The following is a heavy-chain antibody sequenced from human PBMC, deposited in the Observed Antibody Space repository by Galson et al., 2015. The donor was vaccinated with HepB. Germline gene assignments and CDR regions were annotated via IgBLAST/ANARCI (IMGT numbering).Heavy chain of an antibody. V-gene: IGHV1-2*02. CDR1: GYTFTGYY. CDR3: ASNSLIEYSSSSKYYYYYGMDV. Sequence: SVKVSCKASGYTFTGYYMHWVRQAPGQGLEWMGWINPNSGGTNYAQKFQGRVTMTRDTSISTAYMELSRLRSDDTAVYYCASNSLIEYSSSSKYYYYYGMDVWGQGTTVTVSS. J-gene: IGHJ6*02. D-gene: IGHD6-6*01. CDR2: INPNSGGT.